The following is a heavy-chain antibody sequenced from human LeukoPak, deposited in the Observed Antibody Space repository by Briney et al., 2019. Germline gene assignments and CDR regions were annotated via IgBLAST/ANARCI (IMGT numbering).Heavy chain of an antibody. J-gene: IGHJ4*02. D-gene: IGHD3-10*01. CDR3: EVMVRGVKTSDY. Sequence: ASVKVSCKASGGTFSSYAISWVRQAPGQGLEWMGRIIPIFGTANYAQKFQGRVTITTDESTSTAYMELSSLRSEDTAVYYCEVMVRGVKTSDYWGQGTLVTVSP. CDR1: GGTFSSYA. V-gene: IGHV1-69*05. CDR2: IIPIFGTA.